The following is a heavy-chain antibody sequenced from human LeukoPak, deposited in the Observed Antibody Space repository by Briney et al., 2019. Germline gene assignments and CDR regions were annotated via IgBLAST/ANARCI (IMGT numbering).Heavy chain of an antibody. CDR1: GFTFSSYA. CDR2: ISYDGSNK. Sequence: PGGSLRLSCAASGFTFSSYAMHWVRQAPGKGLEWVAVISYDGSNKYYADSVKGRFTISRDNSKNTLYLQMNSLRAEDTAVYYCARGFAGTTFSIDYWGQGTLVTVSS. CDR3: ARGFAGTTFSIDY. J-gene: IGHJ4*02. V-gene: IGHV3-30*04. D-gene: IGHD1-1*01.